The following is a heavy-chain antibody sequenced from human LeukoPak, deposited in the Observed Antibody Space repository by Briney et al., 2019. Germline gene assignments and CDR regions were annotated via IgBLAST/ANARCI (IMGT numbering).Heavy chain of an antibody. D-gene: IGHD6-13*01. J-gene: IGHJ6*03. CDR3: GWDYYMDV. Sequence: GGSLRLSCAASGFTFSDYYMSWIRQAPGKGLEWVAVIWYDGSNKYYADSVKGRFTISRDNSKNTLYLQMNSLRAEDTAVYYCGWDYYMDVWGKGTTVTVSS. CDR1: GFTFSDYY. V-gene: IGHV3-33*03. CDR2: IWYDGSNK.